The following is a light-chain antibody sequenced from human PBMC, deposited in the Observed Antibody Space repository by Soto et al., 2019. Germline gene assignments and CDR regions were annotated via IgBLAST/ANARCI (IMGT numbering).Light chain of an antibody. Sequence: EIFITQSPATLSLSPGYRSTISCRAIQIISSNYLAWYQQKPGQAHRLVIYGASSRATGIPDRFSGSGSGTDFTLTISRLEPEDFAVYYCQQYESSPPLTFGELTKVDIK. CDR2: GAS. V-gene: IGKV3-20*01. CDR1: QIISSNY. CDR3: QQYESSPPLT. J-gene: IGKJ4*01.